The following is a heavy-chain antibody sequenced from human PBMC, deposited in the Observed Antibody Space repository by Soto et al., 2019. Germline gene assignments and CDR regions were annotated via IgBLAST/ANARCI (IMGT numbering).Heavy chain of an antibody. CDR2: ISAFTGNT. V-gene: IGHV1-18*01. Sequence: QVHLVQSGPEVKKPGASVKVSCKASGYSFISYDITWVRQAPGQGLEWMGWISAFTGNTYYAQKFQDRVNMTTDTSTNTAYMELRTLRSDDTAMYYCARSGDSGWNYLDYWGQGTLVTVSS. D-gene: IGHD6-19*01. CDR1: GYSFISYD. CDR3: ARSGDSGWNYLDY. J-gene: IGHJ4*02.